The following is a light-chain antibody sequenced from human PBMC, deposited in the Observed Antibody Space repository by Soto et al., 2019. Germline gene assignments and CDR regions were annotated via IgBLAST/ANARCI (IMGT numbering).Light chain of an antibody. Sequence: EIVMTQSPATLSVSPGERATLSCRASQSVSSNLAWYQQKPGQAPRLLIYGASTRATGVPARFSGSGSWTEFTPAISSLQSEDFAVYYCQQYNNWPWTFGQGTKVEIK. J-gene: IGKJ1*01. CDR1: QSVSSN. V-gene: IGKV3-15*01. CDR3: QQYNNWPWT. CDR2: GAS.